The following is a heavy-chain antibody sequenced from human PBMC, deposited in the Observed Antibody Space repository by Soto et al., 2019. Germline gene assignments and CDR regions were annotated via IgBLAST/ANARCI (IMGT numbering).Heavy chain of an antibody. CDR3: ARDQYYDFWSGYPNYGMDV. CDR2: IIPIFGTA. J-gene: IGHJ6*02. CDR1: GGTFSSYA. Sequence: ASVKVSCKASGGTFSSYAISWVRQAPGQGLEWMGGIIPIFGTANYAQKFQGRVTITADESTSTAYMELSSLRSEDTAVYYCARDQYYDFWSGYPNYGMDVWGQGTTVTVSS. V-gene: IGHV1-69*13. D-gene: IGHD3-3*01.